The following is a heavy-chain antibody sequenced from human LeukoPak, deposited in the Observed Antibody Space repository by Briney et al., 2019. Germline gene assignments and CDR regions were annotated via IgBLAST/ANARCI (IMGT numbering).Heavy chain of an antibody. CDR2: ISGSGGST. CDR3: AKDRHSSGWPHYFDY. J-gene: IGHJ4*02. Sequence: GGSLRLSCAASGFTFSSYAMSWVRQAPGKGLEWVSAISGSGGSTYYADSVKGRFTISRDNTKNTLYLQMNSLRAEDTAVYYCAKDRHSSGWPHYFDYWGQGTLVTVSS. CDR1: GFTFSSYA. V-gene: IGHV3-23*01. D-gene: IGHD6-19*01.